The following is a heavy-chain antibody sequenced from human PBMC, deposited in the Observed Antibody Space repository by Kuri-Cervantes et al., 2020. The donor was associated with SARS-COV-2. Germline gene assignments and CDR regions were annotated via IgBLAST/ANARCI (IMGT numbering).Heavy chain of an antibody. V-gene: IGHV4-39*01. Sequence: SETLSLTCTVSGGSISSSSYYWGWIRQPPGKGLEWVGSIYYSGSTYYSSSLKSRVTISVDTSKNQFSLKLSSVTAADTAVYYCARSRAMIVAQADAFDIWGQGTMVTVSS. D-gene: IGHD3-22*01. CDR2: IYYSGST. CDR3: ARSRAMIVAQADAFDI. J-gene: IGHJ3*02. CDR1: GGSISSSSYY.